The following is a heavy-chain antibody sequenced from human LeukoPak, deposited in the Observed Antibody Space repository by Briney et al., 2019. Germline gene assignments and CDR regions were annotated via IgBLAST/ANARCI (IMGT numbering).Heavy chain of an antibody. J-gene: IGHJ4*02. V-gene: IGHV3-30*02. CDR3: AILTVTTAY. Sequence: GGSLRLSCAASGFTFSSYGMHWVRQAPGKGLEWVAFIRYDGSNKYYADSVKGRFTISRDNAKNSLFLQMNSLRAEDTAVYYCAILTVTTAYWGQGTLVTVSS. CDR1: GFTFSSYG. CDR2: IRYDGSNK. D-gene: IGHD4-17*01.